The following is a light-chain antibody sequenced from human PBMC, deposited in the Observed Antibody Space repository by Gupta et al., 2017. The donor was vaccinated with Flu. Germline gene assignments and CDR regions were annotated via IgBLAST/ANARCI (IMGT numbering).Light chain of an antibody. CDR3: QQRSNGPPYT. V-gene: IGKV3-11*01. Sequence: EIVLTQSPATLSLSPWERATLSCRASQSDSSYLAWYQQKPGQAPRLLIYYESNRATGIPARFSGSGSGTDFTLTISSLEPEDFAVYYCQQRSNGPPYTFGQGTKLEIK. CDR2: YES. CDR1: QSDSSY. J-gene: IGKJ2*01.